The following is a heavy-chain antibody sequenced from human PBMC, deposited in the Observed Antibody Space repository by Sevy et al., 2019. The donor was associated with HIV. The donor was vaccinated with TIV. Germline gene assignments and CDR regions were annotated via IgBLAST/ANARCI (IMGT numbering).Heavy chain of an antibody. Sequence: ASVKVSCKASGYTFTGYYMHWVRQAPGQGLEWMGWINPNSGGTNYAQKFQGRVTMTRDTSISTAYMELSRLRSDDTAVYYWSRGRGGQSLVPLGLDYWGQGTLVTVSS. J-gene: IGHJ4*02. CDR1: GYTFTGYY. D-gene: IGHD6-19*01. CDR3: SRGRGGQSLVPLGLDY. V-gene: IGHV1-2*02. CDR2: INPNSGGT.